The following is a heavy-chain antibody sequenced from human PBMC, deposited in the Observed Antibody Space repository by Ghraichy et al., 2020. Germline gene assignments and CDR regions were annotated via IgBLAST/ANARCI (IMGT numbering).Heavy chain of an antibody. J-gene: IGHJ5*02. V-gene: IGHV4-4*02. CDR3: ARDYSYYFETSGRSWWFDP. CDR1: GGSISSSHW. CDR2: IFHTGST. D-gene: IGHD3-22*01. Sequence: SETLSLTCTVSGGSISSSHWWSWVRQSPGKGLEWIGEIFHTGSTNYNPSLKSRVTISVDKSKNQFSLKLSSVTAADTAVYYCARDYSYYFETSGRSWWFDPWGQGTLVTVSS.